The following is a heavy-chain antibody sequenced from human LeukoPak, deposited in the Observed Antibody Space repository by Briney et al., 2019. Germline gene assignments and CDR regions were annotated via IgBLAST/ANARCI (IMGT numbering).Heavy chain of an antibody. V-gene: IGHV3-23*01. Sequence: GGSLRLSCAASGFTFSGYTMNWVRQAPGKGLEWVSGILANGDKTYYADSVKGRFTISRDNSKNTLYLQMNSLRAEDTAVYFCARDQPGTYTLSGAWGQGTLVTVSS. J-gene: IGHJ5*02. CDR2: ILANGDKT. CDR1: GFTFSGYT. CDR3: ARDQPGTYTLSGA. D-gene: IGHD1-14*01.